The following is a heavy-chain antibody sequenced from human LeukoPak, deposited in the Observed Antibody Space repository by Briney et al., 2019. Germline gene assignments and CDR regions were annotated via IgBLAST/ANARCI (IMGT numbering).Heavy chain of an antibody. CDR3: AKTLADYYGSGGDYYYMDV. Sequence: GGSLRLSCAASGFTFSSYGMHWVRQAPGKGLEWVLFIRYDGNNKYYADSVKGRFTISRDNAKNSLYLQMNSLRAEDTAVYYCAKTLADYYGSGGDYYYMDVWGKGTTVTISS. CDR1: GFTFSSYG. CDR2: IRYDGNNK. V-gene: IGHV3-30*02. D-gene: IGHD3-10*01. J-gene: IGHJ6*03.